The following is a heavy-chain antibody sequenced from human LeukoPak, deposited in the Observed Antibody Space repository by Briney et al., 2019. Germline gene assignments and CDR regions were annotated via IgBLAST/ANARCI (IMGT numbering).Heavy chain of an antibody. Sequence: GASVKVSCKASGYTFTSYGITWVRQAPGQGLEWMGWISGYNGKTNYAQNLQGRVTMTTDTSTSTSYMELRSLRSDDTAVYYCARAPNWNDPKGNWFDSWGQGTLVTVSS. CDR3: ARAPNWNDPKGNWFDS. CDR1: GYTFTSYG. V-gene: IGHV1-18*01. CDR2: ISGYNGKT. D-gene: IGHD1-1*01. J-gene: IGHJ5*01.